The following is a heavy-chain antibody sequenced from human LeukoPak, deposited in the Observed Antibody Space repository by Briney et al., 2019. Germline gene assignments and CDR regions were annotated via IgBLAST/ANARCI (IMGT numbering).Heavy chain of an antibody. V-gene: IGHV1-69*13. D-gene: IGHD3-22*01. CDR1: VGTFSSYA. CDR2: IIPIVGTA. J-gene: IGHJ4*02. CDR3: ARAYYYDSSGYSGD. Sequence: ASVKVSCKASVGTFSSYAISWVRQAPGQGLEWMGGIIPIVGTANYAQKFQGRVTSTADESTSTAYMELSSLRSEDTAVYYCARAYYYDSSGYSGDWGQGTLVTVSS.